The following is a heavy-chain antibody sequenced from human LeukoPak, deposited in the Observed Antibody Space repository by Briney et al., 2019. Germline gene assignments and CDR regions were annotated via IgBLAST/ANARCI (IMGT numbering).Heavy chain of an antibody. CDR1: GFTFSSYS. V-gene: IGHV3-21*04. Sequence: GGSLRLSCAASGFTFSSYSMNWVRQAPGKGLEWVSSISSSSSYIYYADSVKGRFTISRDNSKNTLYLRMNSLRAEDTALYFCAQWSRYFDYWGQGTLVTVSS. CDR2: ISSSSSYI. J-gene: IGHJ4*02. CDR3: AQWSRYFDY. D-gene: IGHD1-26*01.